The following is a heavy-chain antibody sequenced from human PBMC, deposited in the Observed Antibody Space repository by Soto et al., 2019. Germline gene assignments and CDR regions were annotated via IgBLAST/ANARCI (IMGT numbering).Heavy chain of an antibody. V-gene: IGHV1-18*01. CDR3: ARDWGQQWLAYGMDG. Sequence: QVQLVQSGAEVRKPGASVKVSCKASGYTFTNYGISWVRQAPGQGLEWVGWISTYNGHTTSAQKLQGRVTMTTDTSTSTVYMELRTLRSDDTAVYYCARDWGQQWLAYGMDGWGQGTTVTVSS. D-gene: IGHD6-19*01. J-gene: IGHJ6*02. CDR2: ISTYNGHT. CDR1: GYTFTNYG.